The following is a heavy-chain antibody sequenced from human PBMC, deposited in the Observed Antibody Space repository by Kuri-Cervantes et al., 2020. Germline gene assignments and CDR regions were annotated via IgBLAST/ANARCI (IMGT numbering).Heavy chain of an antibody. CDR2: ISYDGSNK. Sequence: GESLKISCAASGFTFSSYGMHWVRQAPGKGLEWVAVISYDGSNKYYADSVKGRFTISRDNSKNTLYLQMNSLRAEDTAVYYCAKGLSYYGSGSWRRYGMDVWGQGTTVTVSS. V-gene: IGHV3-30*18. J-gene: IGHJ6*02. CDR1: GFTFSSYG. D-gene: IGHD3-10*01. CDR3: AKGLSYYGSGSWRRYGMDV.